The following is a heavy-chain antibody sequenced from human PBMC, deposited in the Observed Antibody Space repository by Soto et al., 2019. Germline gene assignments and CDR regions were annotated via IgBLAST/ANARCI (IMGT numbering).Heavy chain of an antibody. CDR1: GFNFNVYS. D-gene: IGHD5-12*01. J-gene: IGHJ5*02. CDR3: ARDRGSEVFDP. V-gene: IGHV3-21*01. Sequence: PGGSLRLSCAASGFNFNVYSMNWVRQAPGKGLEWISSISSSSNYIHYRDSVRGRFTISRDNAKNSLYLQLDSLRVEDTAVYFCARDRGSEVFDPWGQGTLVTVSS. CDR2: ISSSSNYI.